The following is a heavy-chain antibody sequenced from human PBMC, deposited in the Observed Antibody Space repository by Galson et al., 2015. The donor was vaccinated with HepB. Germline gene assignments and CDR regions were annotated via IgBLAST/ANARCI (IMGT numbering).Heavy chain of an antibody. CDR1: GYTFTNYR. D-gene: IGHD1-26*01. Sequence: SVKVSCKASGYTFTNYRINWVRQAPGQGLEWMGWISAYNGNTNYAQKFQGRVTITADKSTSTAYMELSSLRSEDTAVYYCARRGPFSGSYSPYAFDIWGQGTMVTVSS. CDR3: ARRGPFSGSYSPYAFDI. J-gene: IGHJ3*02. V-gene: IGHV1-18*01. CDR2: ISAYNGNT.